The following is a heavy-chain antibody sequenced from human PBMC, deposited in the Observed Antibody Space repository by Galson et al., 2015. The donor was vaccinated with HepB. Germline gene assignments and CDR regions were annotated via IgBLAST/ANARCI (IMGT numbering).Heavy chain of an antibody. CDR2: NRNKAKGHTT. Sequence: SLRLSCAASGFTPSDHYMDWVRQAPGKGLEWVGRNRNKAKGHTTEYAASVKGRFTITRDESKNSLYLQMNSLKTEDTAVYYCARSGSYRSFDIWGQGTMVTVSS. J-gene: IGHJ3*02. V-gene: IGHV3-72*01. D-gene: IGHD1-26*01. CDR1: GFTPSDHY. CDR3: ARSGSYRSFDI.